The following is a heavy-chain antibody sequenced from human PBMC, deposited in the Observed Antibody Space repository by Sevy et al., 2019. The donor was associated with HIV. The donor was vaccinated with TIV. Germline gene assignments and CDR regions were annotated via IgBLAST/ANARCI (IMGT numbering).Heavy chain of an antibody. D-gene: IGHD2-15*01. V-gene: IGHV3-30*18. J-gene: IGHJ6*02. CDR1: GFNFNNYG. Sequence: GGSLRLSCAASGFNFNNYGMNWVRHTPGKGLEWVAVISYDSTYKFFTDSVKGRFSISRDNSKNTVDLQLNSLRPEDTAVYYCAKDLKQFWPQDSYYGMDVWGLGTTVTVSS. CDR3: AKDLKQFWPQDSYYGMDV. CDR2: ISYDSTYK.